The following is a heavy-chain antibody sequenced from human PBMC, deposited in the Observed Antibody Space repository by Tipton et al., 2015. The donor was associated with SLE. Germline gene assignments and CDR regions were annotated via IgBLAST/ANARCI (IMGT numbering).Heavy chain of an antibody. CDR3: ARGRGSGRGPPYYYYGMDV. Sequence: RSLRLSCAASGFTFSSYAMHWVRQAPGKGLEWVAVISYDGSNKYYADSVKGRFTISRDNSKNTLYLQMNSLRAEDTAVYYCARGRGSGRGPPYYYYGMDVWGQGTTVTVSS. J-gene: IGHJ6*02. V-gene: IGHV3-30-3*01. CDR1: GFTFSSYA. CDR2: ISYDGSNK. D-gene: IGHD3-10*01.